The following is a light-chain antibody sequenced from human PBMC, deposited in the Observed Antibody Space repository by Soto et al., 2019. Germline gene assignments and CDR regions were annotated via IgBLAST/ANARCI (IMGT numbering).Light chain of an antibody. CDR3: QQRSNWLSIT. CDR1: QSVSSSY. Sequence: EIVLTQSPGTLSLSPGERATLSCRASQSVSSSYLAWYQQKPGQAPRPLIYGASNRATGIPARFSGSGSGTDFTLTISSLEPEDFAVYYCQQRSNWLSITFGQGTRLEIK. V-gene: IGKV3D-20*02. J-gene: IGKJ5*01. CDR2: GAS.